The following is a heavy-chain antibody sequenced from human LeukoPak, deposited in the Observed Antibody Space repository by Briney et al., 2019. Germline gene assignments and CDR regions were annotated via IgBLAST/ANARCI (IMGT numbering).Heavy chain of an antibody. D-gene: IGHD6-19*01. CDR1: GFTFSSYW. J-gene: IGHJ6*03. Sequence: GGSLRLSCAASGFTFSSYWMHWVRQGPGKGLVWVSRINSDGSSTSYADPVKGRFTISRDNAKNTLYLQMNSLRAEDTAVYYCARDHLSSGSSPDYYYYYYMDVWGKGTTVTISS. V-gene: IGHV3-74*01. CDR3: ARDHLSSGSSPDYYYYYYMDV. CDR2: INSDGSST.